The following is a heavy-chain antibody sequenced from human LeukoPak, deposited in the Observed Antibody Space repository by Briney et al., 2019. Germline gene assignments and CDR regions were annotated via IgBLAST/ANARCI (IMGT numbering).Heavy chain of an antibody. CDR3: ATGYYDFWSGYYTGRPVAHYGMDV. CDR2: FDPEDGET. Sequence: GASVKVSCKVSGYTLTELSMHWVRQAPGKGLEWMGGFDPEDGETIYAQKFQGRVTMTEDTSTDTAYMELSSLRSEDTAVYYCATGYYDFWSGYYTGRPVAHYGMDVWGQGTTVTVSS. D-gene: IGHD3-3*01. CDR1: GYTLTELS. V-gene: IGHV1-24*01. J-gene: IGHJ6*02.